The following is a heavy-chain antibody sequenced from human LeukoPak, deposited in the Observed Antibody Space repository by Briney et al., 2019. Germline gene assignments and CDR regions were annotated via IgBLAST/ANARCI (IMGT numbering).Heavy chain of an antibody. CDR3: ARGGARRYCSGGSCYPPYYYYYYMDV. V-gene: IGHV4-39*01. D-gene: IGHD2-15*01. J-gene: IGHJ6*03. CDR2: IYFSGGT. Sequence: SETLSLTCTVSGDSISSSNCYWGWIRQPPGKGLEWIGSIYFSGGTYYNASLKSRVTISVDTSKNQFSLKLSSVTAADTAVYYCARGGARRYCSGGSCYPPYYYYYYMDVWGKGTTVTVSS. CDR1: GDSISSSNCY.